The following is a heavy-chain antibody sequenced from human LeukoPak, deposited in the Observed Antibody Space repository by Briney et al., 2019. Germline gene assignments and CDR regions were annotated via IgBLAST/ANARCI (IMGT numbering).Heavy chain of an antibody. CDR1: GYSISSGFY. J-gene: IGHJ4*02. Sequence: SETLSLTCAVSGYSISSGFYWGWIRQPPGKGLEWIGSIHHSGSTYYNPSLKSRVTISVDTSKNQFSLKLSSVTAADTAVYYCARSLASIRLYYFDYWGQGTLITVSS. CDR3: ARSLASIRLYYFDY. D-gene: IGHD2-15*01. V-gene: IGHV4-38-2*01. CDR2: IHHSGST.